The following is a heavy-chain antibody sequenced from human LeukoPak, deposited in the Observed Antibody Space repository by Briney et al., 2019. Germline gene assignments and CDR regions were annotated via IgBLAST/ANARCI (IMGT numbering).Heavy chain of an antibody. CDR3: ARRYYGDSLNY. V-gene: IGHV4-34*01. Sequence: SETLSLTCAVYGRSFSGYYWSWIRQPPGKGLEWIGEINHSGSTNYNPSLKSRVTISVDTSKNQFSLKLSSVTAADTAVYYCARRYYGDSLNYWGQGTLVTVSS. D-gene: IGHD4-17*01. CDR2: INHSGST. J-gene: IGHJ4*02. CDR1: GRSFSGYY.